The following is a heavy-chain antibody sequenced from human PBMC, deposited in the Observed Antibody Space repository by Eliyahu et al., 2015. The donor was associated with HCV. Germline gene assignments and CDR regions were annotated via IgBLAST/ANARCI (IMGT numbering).Heavy chain of an antibody. CDR2: IYWDDDK. V-gene: IGHV2-5*02. J-gene: IGHJ4*02. CDR1: GFSLSTSGVG. CDR3: AHRPGYGAQGDYFDY. D-gene: IGHD4-17*01. Sequence: QITLKESGPTVVKPTQTLTLTCTFSGFSLSTSGVGVGWIRQPPGKALECLALIYWDDDKRYSPSLKGRLTITKDTSKNQVVLSMTNMDPVDTATYYCAHRPGYGAQGDYFDYWGQGTLVTVPS.